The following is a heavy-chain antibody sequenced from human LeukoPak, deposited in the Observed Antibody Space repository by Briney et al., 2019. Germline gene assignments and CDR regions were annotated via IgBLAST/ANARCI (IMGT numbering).Heavy chain of an antibody. D-gene: IGHD4-23*01. CDR1: GFTFTTYW. CDR2: IKQDGTEK. CDR3: AKRDGGNSQALDI. V-gene: IGHV3-7*03. Sequence: PGGSLRLSCAASGFTFTTYWMSWVRQAPGKGLEWVANIKQDGTEKYYVDSVKGRFTISRDNSKNSLYLQMNSLRAEDTALYYCAKRDGGNSQALDIWGQGTMVTVSS. J-gene: IGHJ3*02.